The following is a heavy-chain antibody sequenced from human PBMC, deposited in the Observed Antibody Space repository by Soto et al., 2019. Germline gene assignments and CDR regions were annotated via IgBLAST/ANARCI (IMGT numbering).Heavy chain of an antibody. CDR2: ISHSGAST. D-gene: IGHD2-2*01. CDR1: GFTFSNFV. CDR3: ARDPPNDKIQPDYGMDV. Sequence: VQVLESEGGLAQPGGSLRLSCVASGFTFSNFVMSWVRQAPGKGLEWVSLISHSGASTYYADSVKGRFTISRDNSKNTLYLQMNSLRAEDTAVYFCARDPPNDKIQPDYGMDVWGQWTTVTVSS. J-gene: IGHJ6*02. V-gene: IGHV3-23*01.